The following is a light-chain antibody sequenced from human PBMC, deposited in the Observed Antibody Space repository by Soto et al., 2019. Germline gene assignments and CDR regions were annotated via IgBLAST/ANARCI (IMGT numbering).Light chain of an antibody. CDR2: GAS. CDR3: QQYNNWPRT. J-gene: IGKJ1*01. V-gene: IGKV3-15*01. CDR1: QSVSSN. Sequence: EIVMTQSPATLSVSPGERANLSCRASQSVSSNLAWYQQKPSQAPRLLIYGASTRATGIPAKFSGSGSGTEFTLTISSLQSEDFAVYYCQQYNNWPRTFGQGTKVDIK.